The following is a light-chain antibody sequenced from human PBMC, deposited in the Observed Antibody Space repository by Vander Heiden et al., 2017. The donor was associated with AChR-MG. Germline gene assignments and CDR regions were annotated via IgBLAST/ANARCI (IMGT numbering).Light chain of an antibody. V-gene: IGLV3-1*01. J-gene: IGLJ2*01. Sequence: SYELTQPHSLSVSPGQTASITCSGDKLGDKYACWYQQKPGQSPVLVIYQHNKRPSGIPERFSGSISGNTATLTISGTQAMDEADYYCQAWDITTHVVFGGGTKLTVL. CDR1: KLGDKY. CDR3: QAWDITTHVV. CDR2: QHN.